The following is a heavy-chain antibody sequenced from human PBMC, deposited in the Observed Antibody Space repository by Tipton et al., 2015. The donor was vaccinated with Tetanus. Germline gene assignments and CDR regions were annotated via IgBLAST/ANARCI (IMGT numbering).Heavy chain of an antibody. D-gene: IGHD3-3*01. V-gene: IGHV1-46*04. CDR2: INPGHDSK. J-gene: IGHJ5*02. Sequence: QLVQSGAEVKKPGASVTVSCRASGYSFSDYYIHWMRQAPGQGPEWLGIINPGHDSKSYSRKLEGRLTLTRDTSTSTVYMELNSLRLEGTAVYYCARAQNYFGVLASFFDPWGQGTLVIVSS. CDR3: ARAQNYFGVLASFFDP. CDR1: GYSFSDYY.